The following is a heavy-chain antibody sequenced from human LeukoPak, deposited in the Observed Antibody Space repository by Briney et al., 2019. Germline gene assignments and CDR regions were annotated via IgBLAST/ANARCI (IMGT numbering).Heavy chain of an antibody. J-gene: IGHJ6*02. CDR1: GFTFSSYS. CDR2: ISSDSNYI. V-gene: IGHV3-21*01. CDR3: AAHLTV. Sequence: GGSLRLSCAASGFTFSSYSMNWVRQAPGKGLEWVSSISSDSNYIFYADSVQGRFTISRDNAENSLFLQMNSLRAEDTAVYYCAAHLTVWGQGTTVTVSS.